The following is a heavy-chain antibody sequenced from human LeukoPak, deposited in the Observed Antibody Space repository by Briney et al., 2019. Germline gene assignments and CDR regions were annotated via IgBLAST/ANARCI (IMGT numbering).Heavy chain of an antibody. CDR1: GYTFTSYA. Sequence: ASVKVSCKASGYTFTSYATNWVRQAPGQGLEWMGWINTNTGSPTYAQGFTGRFVFSLDTSVSTAYLQISSLKAEDTAVYYCAAAAEYNWFDPWGQGTLVTVSS. CDR3: AAAAEYNWFDP. J-gene: IGHJ5*02. V-gene: IGHV7-4-1*02. D-gene: IGHD2-2*01. CDR2: INTNTGSP.